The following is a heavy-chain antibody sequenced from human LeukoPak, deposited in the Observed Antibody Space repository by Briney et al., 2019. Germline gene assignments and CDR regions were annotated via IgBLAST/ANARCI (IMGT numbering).Heavy chain of an antibody. CDR1: GYTFTSYG. CDR3: ARDRYNGSGSDYYFDY. J-gene: IGHJ4*02. Sequence: ASVKVSCKASGYTFTSYGISWVRQAPGQGLEWMGWISAYNGNTNYAQKLQGRVTMTTDTSTSTAYMELRSLRSDDTAVYYCARDRYNGSGSDYYFDYWGQGTLVTVSS. V-gene: IGHV1-18*04. CDR2: ISAYNGNT. D-gene: IGHD3-10*01.